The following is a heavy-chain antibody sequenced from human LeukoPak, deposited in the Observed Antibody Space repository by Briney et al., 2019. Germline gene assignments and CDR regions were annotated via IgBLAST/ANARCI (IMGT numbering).Heavy chain of an antibody. V-gene: IGHV1-69*13. CDR1: GGTFSSYA. D-gene: IGHD3-10*01. J-gene: IGHJ5*02. CDR2: IIPIFGTA. Sequence: SVKVSCKASGGTFSSYAISWVRQAPGQGLEWMGGIIPIFGTANYAQKFQGRVTITADESTSTAYMELSSLRSEDTAVYYCARATLGVRTTHNWFDPWGQGTLVTVSS. CDR3: ARATLGVRTTHNWFDP.